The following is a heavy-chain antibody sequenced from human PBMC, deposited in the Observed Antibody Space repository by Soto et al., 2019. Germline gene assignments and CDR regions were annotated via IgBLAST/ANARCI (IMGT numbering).Heavy chain of an antibody. CDR2: IYYSGST. J-gene: IGHJ5*02. D-gene: IGHD3-16*01. CDR3: ARDGGGTNWFDP. V-gene: IGHV4-31*03. Sequence: QVQLQESGPGLVKPSQTLSLTCTVSGGSISSGGYYWSWIRQHPGKGLEWIGYIYYSGSTYYNPSLKSRNIISVDMSKNQFSLKLSSVTAADTAGYYGARDGGGTNWFDPWGQGTLVTVSS. CDR1: GGSISSGGYY.